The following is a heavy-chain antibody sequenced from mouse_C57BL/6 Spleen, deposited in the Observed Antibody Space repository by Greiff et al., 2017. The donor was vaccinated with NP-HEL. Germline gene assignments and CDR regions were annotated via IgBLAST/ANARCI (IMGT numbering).Heavy chain of an antibody. CDR2: IRNKANGYTT. D-gene: IGHD1-1*01. J-gene: IGHJ4*01. CDR3: ARSLLLRPLYYAMDY. CDR1: GFTFTDYY. V-gene: IGHV7-3*01. Sequence: EVKLVESGGGLVQPGGSLSLSCAASGFTFTDYYMSWVRQPPGKALEWLGFIRNKANGYTTEYSASVKGRFTISRDNSQSILYLQMNALRAEDSATYYCARSLLLRPLYYAMDYWGQGTSVTVSS.